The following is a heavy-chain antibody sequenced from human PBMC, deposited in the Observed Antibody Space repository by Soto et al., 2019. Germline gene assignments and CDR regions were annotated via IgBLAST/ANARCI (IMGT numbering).Heavy chain of an antibody. Sequence: HPGGSLGLSCAASGFTFSSYAMSWVRQAPGKGLEWVSSSGGGGDTYYADSVKGRFTVSRDNSKNTLYLQMDSLRAEDTAVYYCARKQQRKSPYFDYWGPGTLVTVSS. CDR3: ARKQQRKSPYFDY. V-gene: IGHV3-23*01. D-gene: IGHD1-1*01. CDR2: SGGGGDT. J-gene: IGHJ4*02. CDR1: GFTFSSYA.